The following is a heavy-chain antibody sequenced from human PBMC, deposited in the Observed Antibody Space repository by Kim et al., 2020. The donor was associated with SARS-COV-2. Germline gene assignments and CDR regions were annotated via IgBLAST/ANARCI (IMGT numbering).Heavy chain of an antibody. J-gene: IGHJ6*02. D-gene: IGHD3-9*01. CDR3: ARFEGYGMDV. CDR2: SYI. Sequence: SYIYYADSAKGRFTISGDNATSSLFLQMNSLRVEDTGVYYCARFEGYGMDVWGQGTTVTVSS. V-gene: IGHV3-21*01.